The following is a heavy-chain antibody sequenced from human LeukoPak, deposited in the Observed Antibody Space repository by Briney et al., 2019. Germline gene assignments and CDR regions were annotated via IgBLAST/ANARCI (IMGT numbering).Heavy chain of an antibody. J-gene: IGHJ3*01. CDR1: VGSISSYY. CDR2: SYYSGST. Sequence: PSETLSLTCTVSVGSISSYYWSWIRQPPGKGLEWIGYSYYSGSTSYNPSLKSRVTISVDTSKNQFSLKLSSVTAADTAVYYCARSSYYYAADSYYYAADAFDVWGQGTMVIVSS. D-gene: IGHD3-10*01. V-gene: IGHV4-59*01. CDR3: ARSSYYYAADSYYYAADAFDV.